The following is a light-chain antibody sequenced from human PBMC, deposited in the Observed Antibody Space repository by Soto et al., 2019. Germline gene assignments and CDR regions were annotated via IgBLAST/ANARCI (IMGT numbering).Light chain of an antibody. J-gene: IGLJ1*01. Sequence: QSVLTQPPSVSGTPGQRVTISCSGSSSNIESNTVSWYQQLPGTAPKLLIYSNNQRPSGVPDRFSGSKSGASASLAISGLQSEAEADYYCAAWDDSLNGYVFGTGTKLTVL. CDR2: SNN. V-gene: IGLV1-44*01. CDR1: SSNIESNT. CDR3: AAWDDSLNGYV.